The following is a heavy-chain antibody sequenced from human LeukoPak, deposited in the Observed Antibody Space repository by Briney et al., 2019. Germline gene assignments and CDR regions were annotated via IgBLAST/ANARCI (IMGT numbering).Heavy chain of an antibody. V-gene: IGHV4-34*01. Sequence: SETLSLTCAVYGGSFSGYYWSWIRQPPGKGLEWIGEINHSGSTNYNPSLKSRVTISVDTSKNQFSLKLSSVTAAYNAVYYCAGTLYDFWSGYQYYFDYWGQGTLVTVSS. CDR1: GGSFSGYY. J-gene: IGHJ4*02. D-gene: IGHD3-3*01. CDR3: AGTLYDFWSGYQYYFDY. CDR2: INHSGST.